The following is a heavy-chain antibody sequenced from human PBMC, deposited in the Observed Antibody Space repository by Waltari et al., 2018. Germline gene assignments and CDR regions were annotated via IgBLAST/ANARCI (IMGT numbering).Heavy chain of an antibody. CDR1: GGTFSSYA. J-gene: IGHJ3*02. CDR3: AKDLRSSWYGGDAFDI. Sequence: QVQLVQSGAEVKKPGSSVKVSCKASGGTFSSYAISWVRQAPGQGLEWMGGIIPIFGTANYAQKFQGRVTITADKSTSTAYMELSSLRSEDTAVYYCAKDLRSSWYGGDAFDIWGQGTMVTVSS. D-gene: IGHD6-13*01. CDR2: IIPIFGTA. V-gene: IGHV1-69*14.